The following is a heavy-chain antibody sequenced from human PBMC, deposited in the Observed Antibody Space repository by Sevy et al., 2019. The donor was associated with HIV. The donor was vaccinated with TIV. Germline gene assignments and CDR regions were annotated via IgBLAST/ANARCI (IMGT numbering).Heavy chain of an antibody. CDR2: VSGSGGST. Sequence: EGSLRLSCAVSGFTFTSYAMNWVRQAPGKALEWVSGVSGSGGSTYYADSVKGRFSISRDNSRNTLYLQINSLRAEDTAVYYCVKDVAYDNTYLDYWGQGTLVTVSS. D-gene: IGHD3-22*01. V-gene: IGHV3-23*01. J-gene: IGHJ4*02. CDR3: VKDVAYDNTYLDY. CDR1: GFTFTSYA.